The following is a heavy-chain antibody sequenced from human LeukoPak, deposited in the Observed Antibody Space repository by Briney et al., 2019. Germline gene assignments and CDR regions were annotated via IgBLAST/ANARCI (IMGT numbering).Heavy chain of an antibody. D-gene: IGHD2-2*01. Sequence: PSETLSLTCTVSGYSISSGYYWGWIRQPPGKGLEWIGSIYHSGSTYYNPSLKSRGTISVDTSKNQFSLKPSSVTAADTAVYYCARVAGNVVVPAADYYYYYMDVWGKGTTVTVSS. J-gene: IGHJ6*03. CDR2: IYHSGST. CDR3: ARVAGNVVVPAADYYYYYMDV. V-gene: IGHV4-38-2*02. CDR1: GYSISSGYY.